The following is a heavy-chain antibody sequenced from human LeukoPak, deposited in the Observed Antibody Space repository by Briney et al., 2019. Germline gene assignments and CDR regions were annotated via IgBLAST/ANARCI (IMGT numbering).Heavy chain of an antibody. D-gene: IGHD7-27*01. CDR1: GGSISSYY. J-gene: IGHJ5*02. V-gene: IGHV4-59*01. CDR3: ARGLVWGGFDP. Sequence: SETLSLTCTVSGGSISSYYWSWIRQPPGKGLEWIGYIYYSGSTNYNPSLKSRVTISVDTSKNQFSLKLSSVTAADTAVYYCARGLVWGGFDPWGQGTLVTVSS. CDR2: IYYSGST.